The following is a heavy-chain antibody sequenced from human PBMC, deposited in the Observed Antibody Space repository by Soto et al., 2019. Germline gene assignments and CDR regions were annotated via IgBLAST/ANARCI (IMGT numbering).Heavy chain of an antibody. Sequence: ASVKVSCKASGYTFTGYYMHWVRQAPGQGLEWMGWINPNSGGTNYAQKFQGWVTMTRDTSISTAYMELSRLRSDDTAVYYCARGSVADTNQFDYWGQGTLVTVSS. D-gene: IGHD6-19*01. CDR3: ARGSVADTNQFDY. J-gene: IGHJ4*02. CDR1: GYTFTGYY. CDR2: INPNSGGT. V-gene: IGHV1-2*04.